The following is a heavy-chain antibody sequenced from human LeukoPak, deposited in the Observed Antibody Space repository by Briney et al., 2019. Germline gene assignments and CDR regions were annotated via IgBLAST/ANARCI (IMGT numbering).Heavy chain of an antibody. Sequence: GGSLRLSCAASGFTFEDYGMNGVRHAPGKGREGVSGINWNDDSIIYADSVKGRFTISRDNAKNSLYLQMNSLRAEDTALYHCARARYGSGSYEIFFDYWGQGSLVTVSS. CDR3: ARARYGSGSYEIFFDY. CDR2: INWNDDSI. J-gene: IGHJ4*02. D-gene: IGHD3-10*01. V-gene: IGHV3-20*01. CDR1: GFTFEDYG.